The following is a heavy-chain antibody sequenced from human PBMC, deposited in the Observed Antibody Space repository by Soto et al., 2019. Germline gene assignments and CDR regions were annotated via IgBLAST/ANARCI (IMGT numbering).Heavy chain of an antibody. V-gene: IGHV4-39*01. CDR1: GASISSSSYY. J-gene: IGHJ4*02. CDR2: MYHTGNT. Sequence: QLQLQESGPGLVKPSETLSLTCSVSGASISSSSYYWGWIRQVPGKGLEWIWYMYHTGNTHYNPSLKSRVNIFGDTSKNQFSLKLSSVTAADTAVYYCARQSGWYGDVFDYWGQGTLVTVSS. D-gene: IGHD6-19*01. CDR3: ARQSGWYGDVFDY.